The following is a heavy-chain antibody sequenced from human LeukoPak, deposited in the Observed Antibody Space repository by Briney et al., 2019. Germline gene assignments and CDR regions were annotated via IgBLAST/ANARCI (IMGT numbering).Heavy chain of an antibody. CDR2: ISSSSSTI. J-gene: IGHJ4*02. CDR3: ARATYVDDFDY. D-gene: IGHD3-10*02. Sequence: QSGGSLRLSCAASGFTFSSYSMNWVRQAPGKGLEWVSYISSSSSTIYYADSVKGRFTISRDNAKNSLYLQMNSLRAEDTAVYYCARATYVDDFDYWGQGTLVTVSS. CDR1: GFTFSSYS. V-gene: IGHV3-48*01.